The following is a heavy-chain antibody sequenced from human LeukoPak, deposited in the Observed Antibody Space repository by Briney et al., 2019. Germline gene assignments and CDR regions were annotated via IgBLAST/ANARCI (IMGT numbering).Heavy chain of an antibody. CDR3: ARGVYSSSXXXFDY. J-gene: IGHJ4*02. V-gene: IGHV4-59*01. CDR2: IYYSGST. Sequence: SETLSLTCTVSGGSISSYYWSWIRQPPGKGLEWIGYIYYSGSTNYNPSLKSRVTISVDTSKNQFSLKLSSVTAADTAVYYCARGVYSSSXXXFDYWGQGTLVIVSS. CDR1: GGSISSYY. D-gene: IGHD6-13*01.